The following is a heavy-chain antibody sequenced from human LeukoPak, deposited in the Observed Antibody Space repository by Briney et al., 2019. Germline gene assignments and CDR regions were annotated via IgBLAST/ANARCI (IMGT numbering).Heavy chain of an antibody. V-gene: IGHV4-34*01. CDR2: INHSGST. Sequence: SETLSLTCAVYGGSFSGYSWSWIRQPPGKGLEWIGEINHSGSTNYNPSLKSRVTLSVDTSKSPLSQQLSSVTAADTAVYYCARGRSSASGNGYFDYWGQGTLVTVSS. J-gene: IGHJ4*02. CDR1: GGSFSGYS. D-gene: IGHD1-26*01. CDR3: ARGRSSASGNGYFDY.